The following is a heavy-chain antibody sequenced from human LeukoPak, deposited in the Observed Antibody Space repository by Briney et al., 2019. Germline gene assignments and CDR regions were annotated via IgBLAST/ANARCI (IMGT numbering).Heavy chain of an antibody. Sequence: GGSLRLSCAASGFTFSSYAMHWVRQAPGKGLEWVAVIPYDGSNKYYADSVKGRFTISRDNSKNTLYLQMNSLRAEDTAVYYCARDLQRWLQGPFDYWGQGTLVTVSS. D-gene: IGHD5-24*01. CDR1: GFTFSSYA. CDR3: ARDLQRWLQGPFDY. J-gene: IGHJ4*02. V-gene: IGHV3-30-3*01. CDR2: IPYDGSNK.